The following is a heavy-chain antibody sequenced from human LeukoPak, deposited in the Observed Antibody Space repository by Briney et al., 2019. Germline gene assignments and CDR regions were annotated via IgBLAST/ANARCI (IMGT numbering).Heavy chain of an antibody. J-gene: IGHJ4*02. Sequence: PGRSLRLSCAASGFTLSSYGMHWVRQAPGKGLEWVAVISYDGSNKYYADSVKGRFTISRDNSKNTLYLQMNSLRAEDTAVYYCAKPRDSSGRPGFDYWGQGTLVTVSS. CDR2: ISYDGSNK. CDR1: GFTLSSYG. D-gene: IGHD6-19*01. CDR3: AKPRDSSGRPGFDY. V-gene: IGHV3-30*18.